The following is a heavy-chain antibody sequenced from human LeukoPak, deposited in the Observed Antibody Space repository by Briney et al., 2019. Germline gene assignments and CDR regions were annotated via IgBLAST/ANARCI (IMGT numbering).Heavy chain of an antibody. J-gene: IGHJ5*02. V-gene: IGHV3-66*01. Sequence: GGSLRLSCAVSGFTVSSSYMSWVRQSPGKGLEWVAIIYTGGNTYYADSVRGRFTISRDNSKNTLYLEMNGLRDEDTAVYYCVRDSYGSSWGQGTLVTLPS. CDR2: IYTGGNT. CDR1: GFTVSSSY. CDR3: VRDSYGSS. D-gene: IGHD3-16*01.